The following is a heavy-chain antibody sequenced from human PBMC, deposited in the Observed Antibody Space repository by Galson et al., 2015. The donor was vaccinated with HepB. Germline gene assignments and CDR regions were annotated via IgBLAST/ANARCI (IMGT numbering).Heavy chain of an antibody. CDR3: ARAETYSSSPGNWYFDL. J-gene: IGHJ2*01. Sequence: SVKVSCKASGGTFSSYAISWVRQAPGQGLEWMGGIIPIFGTAIYAQKFQGRVTITADKSTSTAYMELSSLRSEDTAVYYCARAETYSSSPGNWYFDLWGRGTLVTVSS. V-gene: IGHV1-69*06. CDR1: GGTFSSYA. D-gene: IGHD6-13*01. CDR2: IIPIFGTA.